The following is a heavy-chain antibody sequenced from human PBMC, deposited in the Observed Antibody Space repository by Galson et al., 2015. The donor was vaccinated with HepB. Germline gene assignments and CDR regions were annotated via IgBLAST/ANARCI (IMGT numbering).Heavy chain of an antibody. Sequence: SLRLSCAGSGFTFSDYGMHWVRQAPGKGLEWVAFISYDGSWNSYADSVKGRFTISRDNSKNTVYLQMNSLRAEDTAVFYCANGNALPAPDDAFAIWGQGTMVTVSS. CDR2: ISYDGSWN. D-gene: IGHD1-1*01. CDR3: ANGNALPAPDDAFAI. V-gene: IGHV3-30*18. CDR1: GFTFSDYG. J-gene: IGHJ3*02.